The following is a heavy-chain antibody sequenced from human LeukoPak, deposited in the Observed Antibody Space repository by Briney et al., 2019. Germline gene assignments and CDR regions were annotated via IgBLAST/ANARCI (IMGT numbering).Heavy chain of an antibody. V-gene: IGHV3-43D*03. J-gene: IGHJ3*02. D-gene: IGHD4-17*01. CDR2: ISWDGGST. CDR3: ARQGPEEAPGDYSDAFDI. CDR1: GFTFDDYA. Sequence: GGSLRLSCAASGFTFDDYAMHWVRQAPGKGLEWVSLISWDGGSTYYADSVKGRFTISRDNSKNTLYLQMNSLRAEDTAVYYCARQGPEEAPGDYSDAFDIWGQGTMVTVSS.